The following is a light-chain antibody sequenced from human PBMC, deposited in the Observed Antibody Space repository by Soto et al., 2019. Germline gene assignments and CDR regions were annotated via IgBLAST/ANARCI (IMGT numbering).Light chain of an antibody. CDR3: QQYINWPRT. CDR1: HSVTTY. J-gene: IGKJ1*01. V-gene: IGKV3-15*01. Sequence: IVMTQSPATLSVSQGERATLSCRASHSVTTYLAWYQQKPGQGPRLLIYAASTRATGIPARFSGSGSGTEFSLTISSLQSEDFAVYYCQQYINWPRTFGQGTKVDIK. CDR2: AAS.